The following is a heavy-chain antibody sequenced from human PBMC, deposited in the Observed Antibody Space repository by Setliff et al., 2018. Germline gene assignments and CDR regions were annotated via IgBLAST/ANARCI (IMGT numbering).Heavy chain of an antibody. V-gene: IGHV3-7*01. CDR3: ARSPANGGHDAFDI. Sequence: ASETLSLTCAVSGGSISSSYWWSWVRQAPGKGLEWVAVILDDGVKKYHADSLKGRFTISRDNAEDSLYLQMNSLGAEDTAVYYCARSPANGGHDAFDIWGQGTMVTVSS. J-gene: IGHJ3*02. D-gene: IGHD6-25*01. CDR1: GGSISSSYW. CDR2: ILDDGVKK.